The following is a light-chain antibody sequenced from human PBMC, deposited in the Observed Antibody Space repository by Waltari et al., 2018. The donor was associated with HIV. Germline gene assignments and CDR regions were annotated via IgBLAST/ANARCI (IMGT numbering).Light chain of an antibody. CDR2: EVT. Sequence: QSALTQSSSASGSPGQSVNISCTGANGDVSDYNSVSWYQQHSDSPPKLIIFEVTKRPSGVPDRFSGSKSGNTASLFVSGLQPEDEATYFCSSFAGTHKLFGGGTKLTVL. CDR3: SSFAGTHKL. J-gene: IGLJ2*01. V-gene: IGLV2-8*01. CDR1: NGDVSDYNS.